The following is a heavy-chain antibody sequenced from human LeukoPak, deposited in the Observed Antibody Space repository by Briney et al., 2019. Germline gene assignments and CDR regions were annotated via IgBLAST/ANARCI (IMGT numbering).Heavy chain of an antibody. J-gene: IGHJ6*02. CDR3: ARSGNGGMDV. V-gene: IGHV3-33*08. Sequence: GGSLRLSCAASGFSFRGSWMSWVRQAPGKGLEWVAVIWYDGSDQYYADSVKGRFTISRDNSRNTLYLQMNSLRAEDTAVYYCARSGNGGMDVWGQGTTVTVSS. CDR1: GFSFRGSW. CDR2: IWYDGSDQ. D-gene: IGHD4-23*01.